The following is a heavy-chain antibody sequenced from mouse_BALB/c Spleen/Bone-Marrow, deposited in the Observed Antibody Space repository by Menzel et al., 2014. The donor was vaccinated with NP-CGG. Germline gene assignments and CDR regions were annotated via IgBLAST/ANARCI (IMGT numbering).Heavy chain of an antibody. CDR3: ARQICRGFGY. Sequence: DVKLVESGGGLVKPGGSLKLSCAASGFAFSSYDMSWVRQTPEKRLEWVAYISSGGGSTYYADTVKGRFTISRDKTKNTLYLQMISLKSEDTSMYDSARQICRGFGYWGQGTPVTVSA. V-gene: IGHV5-12-1*01. CDR1: GFAFSSYD. CDR2: ISSGGGST. J-gene: IGHJ3*02.